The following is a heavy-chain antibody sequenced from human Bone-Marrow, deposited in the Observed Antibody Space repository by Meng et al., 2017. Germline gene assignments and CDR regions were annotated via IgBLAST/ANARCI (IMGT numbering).Heavy chain of an antibody. J-gene: IGHJ4*02. CDR3: ARLAYDSSGYWFDY. D-gene: IGHD3-22*01. CDR1: GGSFSGYY. V-gene: IGHV4-34*01. CDR2: INHSGST. Sequence: QGQLQQWGAGLLKPSETLSLTCAVYGGSFSGYYWSWIRQPPGKGLEWIGEINHSGSTNYNPSLKSRVTISVDTSKNQFSLKLSSVTAADTAVYYCARLAYDSSGYWFDYWGQGTLVTVS.